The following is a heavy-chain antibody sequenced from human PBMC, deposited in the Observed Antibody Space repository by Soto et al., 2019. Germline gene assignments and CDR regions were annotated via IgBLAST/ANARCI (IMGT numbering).Heavy chain of an antibody. V-gene: IGHV1-2*02. Sequence: ASVKVSCKXSGYTFTGYYMHWVRQAPGQGLEWMGWINPNSGGTNYAQKFQGRVTMTRDTSISTAYMELSRLRSDDTAVYYCARVVPHNIVLMVYAMNYYGMDVWGQGTTVTVSS. D-gene: IGHD2-8*01. CDR3: ARVVPHNIVLMVYAMNYYGMDV. CDR2: INPNSGGT. CDR1: GYTFTGYY. J-gene: IGHJ6*02.